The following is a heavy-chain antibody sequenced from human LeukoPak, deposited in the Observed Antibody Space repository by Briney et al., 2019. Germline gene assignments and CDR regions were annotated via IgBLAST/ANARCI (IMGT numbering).Heavy chain of an antibody. CDR3: ARQETGMVLRYYYYYMDV. V-gene: IGHV4-39*01. CDR2: IYYSGST. D-gene: IGHD5-18*01. J-gene: IGHJ6*03. CDR1: GGSISSSSYY. Sequence: PSETLSLTCTVSGGSISSSSYYWGWIRQPPGKGLEWIGSIYYSGSTYYNPSLKSRVTISVDTSKNQFSLKLSSVTAADTAVYYCARQETGMVLRYYYYYMDVWGKGTTVTVSS.